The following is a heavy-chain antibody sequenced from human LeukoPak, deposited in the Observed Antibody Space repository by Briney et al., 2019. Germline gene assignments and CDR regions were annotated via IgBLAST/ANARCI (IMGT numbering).Heavy chain of an antibody. Sequence: PGGSLRLSCAASGFTFSSYSMNWVRQTPGKGLEWVSSISSSSSYIFYADSVKGRFTISRDNAKSSLYLQINSLRAEDTAVYYCARGPHSGNHYFDYWGQGTLVTVSS. V-gene: IGHV3-21*01. D-gene: IGHD1-26*01. CDR2: ISSSSSYI. CDR3: ARGPHSGNHYFDY. J-gene: IGHJ4*02. CDR1: GFTFSSYS.